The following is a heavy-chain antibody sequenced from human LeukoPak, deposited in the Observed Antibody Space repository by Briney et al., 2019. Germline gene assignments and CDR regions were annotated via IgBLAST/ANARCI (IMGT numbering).Heavy chain of an antibody. CDR2: IYHSGST. Sequence: SETLSLTCAVSGGSISSSNWWSWVRQPPGKGLEWIGEIYHSGSTNYNPSLKSRVTISVDKSKNQFSLKLSSVTAADTAVYYCARDMKDYDILTGYYRAWAFDIWGQGTMVTVSS. CDR1: GGSISSSNW. D-gene: IGHD3-9*01. CDR3: ARDMKDYDILTGYYRAWAFDI. J-gene: IGHJ3*02. V-gene: IGHV4-4*02.